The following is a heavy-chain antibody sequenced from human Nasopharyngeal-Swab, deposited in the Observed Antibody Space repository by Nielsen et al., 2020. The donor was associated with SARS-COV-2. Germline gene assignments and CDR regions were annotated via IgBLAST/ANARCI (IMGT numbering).Heavy chain of an antibody. CDR1: GFTLSDYY. V-gene: IGHV3-11*06. D-gene: IGHD4-17*01. CDR3: ARGGYGDYGAGRGDAFDI. CDR2: ISSSSSYT. J-gene: IGHJ3*02. Sequence: SCAASGFTLSDYYMNWIRPAPGKGLEWVSYISSSSSYTNYADPVKGRFTITRDNAKNSLYLQMNSLRAEDAAVYYCARGGYGDYGAGRGDAFDIWGQGTMVTVSS.